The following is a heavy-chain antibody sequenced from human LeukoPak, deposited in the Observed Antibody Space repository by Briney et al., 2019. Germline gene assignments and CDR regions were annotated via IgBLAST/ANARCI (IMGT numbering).Heavy chain of an antibody. Sequence: GRSLRLSCAASGFTFSSFGMHWVRQAPGKGLEWVAVISYDGSNKYYADSVKGRFTISRDNSKNTLYLQMNSLRAEDTAVYYCAKASVEMATITIDYWGQGTLVTVPS. D-gene: IGHD5-24*01. V-gene: IGHV3-30*18. J-gene: IGHJ4*02. CDR1: GFTFSSFG. CDR3: AKASVEMATITIDY. CDR2: ISYDGSNK.